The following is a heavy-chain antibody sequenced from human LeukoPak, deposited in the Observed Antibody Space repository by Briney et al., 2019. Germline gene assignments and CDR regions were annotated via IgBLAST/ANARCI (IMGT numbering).Heavy chain of an antibody. D-gene: IGHD2-21*02. CDR2: IRSKAAGGTT. CDR1: GFIFANTW. CDR3: TTKMAYCGGDCYPGAFDI. J-gene: IGHJ3*02. Sequence: GGSLRLSCVTSGFIFANTWINWVRQAPGRGLEWVGRIRSKAAGGTTEYAAPVKGRFTISRDDSKNTLYLQMNSLKIEDTAVYYCTTKMAYCGGDCYPGAFDIWGQGTMVTVSS. V-gene: IGHV3-15*07.